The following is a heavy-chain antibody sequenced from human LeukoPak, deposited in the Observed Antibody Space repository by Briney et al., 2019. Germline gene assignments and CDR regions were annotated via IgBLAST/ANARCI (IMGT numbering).Heavy chain of an antibody. CDR3: ARGNSGYDYAFDI. J-gene: IGHJ3*02. CDR1: GGSFSGYY. Sequence: PSETLSLTCAVYGGSFSGYYWSWIRQPPGKGLEWIGEINHRGSTNYNPSLKSRVTISVETSKNQFSLRVSSVTSADTAVYYCARGNSGYDYAFDIWGQGTMVTVSS. V-gene: IGHV4-34*01. CDR2: INHRGST. D-gene: IGHD5-12*01.